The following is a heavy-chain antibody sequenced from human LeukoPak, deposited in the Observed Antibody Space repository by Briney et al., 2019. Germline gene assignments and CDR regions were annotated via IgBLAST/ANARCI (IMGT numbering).Heavy chain of an antibody. J-gene: IGHJ3*02. CDR2: IYTSGST. Sequence: PSETLSLTCTVSGGSISSYYWSWIRQPAGKGLEWIGRIYTSGSTNYNPSLKSRVTISVDTSKNQFSLKLSSVTAADTAVYYCARGDSGWTRIGDAFDIWGQGTMVTVSS. CDR3: ARGDSGWTRIGDAFDI. D-gene: IGHD6-19*01. CDR1: GGSISSYY. V-gene: IGHV4-4*07.